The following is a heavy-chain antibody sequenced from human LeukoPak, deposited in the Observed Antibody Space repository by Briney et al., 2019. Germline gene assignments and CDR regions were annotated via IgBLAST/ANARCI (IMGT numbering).Heavy chain of an antibody. J-gene: IGHJ6*02. CDR1: GFTVSSNY. D-gene: IGHD3-16*01. CDR3: ARAGGYFFRLV. CDR2: IYSGGST. V-gene: IGHV3-53*01. Sequence: GGSLRLSCAASGFTVSSNYMSWVRQAPGKGLEWVSVIYSGGSTYYADSVKGRFTISRDNSKNTLYVQMNSLRAEDTAVYYCARAGGYFFRLVWGQGTTVTVSS.